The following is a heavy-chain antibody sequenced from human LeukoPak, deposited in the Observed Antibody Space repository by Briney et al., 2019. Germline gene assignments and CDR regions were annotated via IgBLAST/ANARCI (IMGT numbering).Heavy chain of an antibody. V-gene: IGHV3-30*18. CDR1: GFTFSSYG. CDR2: ISYDGSNK. D-gene: IGHD6-13*01. Sequence: GGSLRLSCAASGFTFSSYGMHWVRQAPGKGLEWVAVISYDGSNKYYADSVKGRFTISRDNSKNTLYLQMNSLRAEDTAVYYCAKVASSWYWFDPWGQGTLVTVSS. J-gene: IGHJ5*02. CDR3: AKVASSWYWFDP.